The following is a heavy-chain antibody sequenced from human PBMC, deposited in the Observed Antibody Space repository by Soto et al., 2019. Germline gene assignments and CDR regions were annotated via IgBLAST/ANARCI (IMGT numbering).Heavy chain of an antibody. Sequence: GASVKVSCKASGYTFTSYGISWVRQAPGQGLEWMGWISAYNGNTNYAQKLQGRVTMTTDTSTSTAYMALRSLRSDDTAVYYCARNGLFRHFEWSSIDYWGQGTLVTVSS. J-gene: IGHJ4*02. D-gene: IGHD3-9*01. CDR1: GYTFTSYG. CDR2: ISAYNGNT. CDR3: ARNGLFRHFEWSSIDY. V-gene: IGHV1-18*04.